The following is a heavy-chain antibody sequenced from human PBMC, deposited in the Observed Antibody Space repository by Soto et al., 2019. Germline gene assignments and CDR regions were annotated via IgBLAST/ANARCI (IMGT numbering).Heavy chain of an antibody. V-gene: IGHV4-59*01. CDR2: IYYSGST. J-gene: IGHJ5*02. CDR3: ARGQDERIAAAGHYNWFDP. D-gene: IGHD6-13*01. CDR1: GGSISSYY. Sequence: PSETLSLTCTVSGGSISSYYWSWIRQPPGKGLEWIGYIYYSGSTNYNPSLKSRVTISVDTSKNQFSLKLSSVTAADTAVYYCARGQDERIAAAGHYNWFDPWGQGTLVPVSS.